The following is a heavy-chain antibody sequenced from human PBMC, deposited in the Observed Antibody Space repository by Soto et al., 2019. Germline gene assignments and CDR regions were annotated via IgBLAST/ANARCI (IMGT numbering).Heavy chain of an antibody. Sequence: QVQLVQSGAEVKKPGASVKVSCKASGYTFTSYGISWVRQAPGQGLEWMGWISAYNGNTNYAQKLQGRVTMTTDTSTSTAYMELRSLRSDDTAVYYCARDALGYCSGGSCYSPDYWGQGTLVTVSS. CDR2: ISAYNGNT. D-gene: IGHD2-15*01. CDR1: GYTFTSYG. J-gene: IGHJ4*02. CDR3: ARDALGYCSGGSCYSPDY. V-gene: IGHV1-18*01.